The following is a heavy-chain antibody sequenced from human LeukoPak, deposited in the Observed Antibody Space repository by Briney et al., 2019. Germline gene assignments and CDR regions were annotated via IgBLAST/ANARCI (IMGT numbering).Heavy chain of an antibody. J-gene: IGHJ3*02. CDR3: ARGGSRSPRDAFDI. CDR2: ISPSGAST. D-gene: IGHD6-13*01. Sequence: ASVKVSCKASGYTFTSSYLHWVRQAPGQGLEWMGMISPSGASTTYAQKFQGRVTMTRDTSTSTVYMELSSLRSEDTAVYYCARGGSRSPRDAFDIWGQGTMVSVSS. V-gene: IGHV1-46*01. CDR1: GYTFTSSY.